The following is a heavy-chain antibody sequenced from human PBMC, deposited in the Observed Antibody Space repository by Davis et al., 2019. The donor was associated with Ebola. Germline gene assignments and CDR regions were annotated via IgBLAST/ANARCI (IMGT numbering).Heavy chain of an antibody. CDR2: IIPVFGIP. J-gene: IGHJ4*02. V-gene: IGHV1-69*13. Sequence: SVTVSRKASGATFSSYGISWVRQAPGQGLDWMGGIIPVFGIPKYAQKFQGRVTITADESTGTAYMELSSLRSEDTAVYYCARDRYSDGSGYFFEQSHWGQGTLVTVSS. CDR1: GATFSSYG. CDR3: ARDRYSDGSGYFFEQSH. D-gene: IGHD3-22*01.